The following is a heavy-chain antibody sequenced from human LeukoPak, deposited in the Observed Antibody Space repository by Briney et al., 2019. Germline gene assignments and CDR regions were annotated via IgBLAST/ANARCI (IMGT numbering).Heavy chain of an antibody. Sequence: SVKVSCKTSGGTFSSSAITWVRQAPGQGLEWMGRIIPVLSITTYAQKFQGSVTITADTSTSTVYMELSSLRSEETAVYYCARDQGLTAPPPYGLDVWGQGTTVIVSS. D-gene: IGHD5-18*01. CDR1: GGTFSSSA. CDR2: IIPVLSIT. J-gene: IGHJ6*02. V-gene: IGHV1-69*04. CDR3: ARDQGLTAPPPYGLDV.